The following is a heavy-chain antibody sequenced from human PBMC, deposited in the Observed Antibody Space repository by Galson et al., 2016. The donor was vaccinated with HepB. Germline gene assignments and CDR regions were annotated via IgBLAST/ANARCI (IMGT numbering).Heavy chain of an antibody. Sequence: ETLSLTCAVYGGSFSGYYWSWIRQPPGKGLEWIGEINHSGSTNYSPSLKSRVTISVDTSKNQFSLKLSSVTAADTAVYYCARGDNPDYGDYASAYYYMDVWGKVTTVTVSS. CDR1: GGSFSGYY. J-gene: IGHJ6*03. CDR2: INHSGST. CDR3: ARGDNPDYGDYASAYYYMDV. D-gene: IGHD4-17*01. V-gene: IGHV4-34*01.